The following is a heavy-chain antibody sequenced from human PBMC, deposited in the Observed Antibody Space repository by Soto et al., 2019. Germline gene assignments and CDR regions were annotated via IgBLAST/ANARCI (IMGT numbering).Heavy chain of an antibody. CDR3: AKSPAGLDGYNSDYYGMDV. J-gene: IGHJ6*02. V-gene: IGHV3-23*01. CDR2: IGGSGTGGRT. CDR1: GLTFSTYA. Sequence: EVHLLESGGDLVQPGGSLRLSCTASGLTFSTYAMSWVRQAPGKGLEWVSAIGGSGTGGRTYYADSVKGRFTISRDNSKNTVYLQMNSLRADDTAVYYCAKSPAGLDGYNSDYYGMDVWGQGTTVTVSS. D-gene: IGHD5-12*01.